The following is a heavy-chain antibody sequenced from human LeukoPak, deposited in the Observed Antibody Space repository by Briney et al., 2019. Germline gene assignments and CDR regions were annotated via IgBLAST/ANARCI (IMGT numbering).Heavy chain of an antibody. CDR2: ISGSGGST. CDR3: ATGGFLEWLSFDY. Sequence: GGSLRLSCAASGFTFSSYSMNWVRQAPGKGLEWVSAISGSGGSTYYADSVKGRFTISRDNSKNTLYLQMNSLRAEDTAVYYCATGGFLEWLSFDYWGQGTLVTVSS. CDR1: GFTFSSYS. V-gene: IGHV3-23*01. J-gene: IGHJ4*02. D-gene: IGHD3-3*01.